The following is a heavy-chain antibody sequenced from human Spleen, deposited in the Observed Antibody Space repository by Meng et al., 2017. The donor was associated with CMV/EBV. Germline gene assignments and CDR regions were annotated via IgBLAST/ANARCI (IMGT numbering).Heavy chain of an antibody. J-gene: IGHJ5*02. Sequence: GESLKISCAASGFTFSAYSMNWVRQAPGKGLEWVSLISWDGGSTYYADSVKGRFTISRDNSKNSLYLQMNSLRTEDTALYFCARGYGAATHGGFDPWGQGTLVTVSS. V-gene: IGHV3-43*01. CDR1: GFTFSAYS. CDR2: ISWDGGST. CDR3: ARGYGAATHGGFDP. D-gene: IGHD2-15*01.